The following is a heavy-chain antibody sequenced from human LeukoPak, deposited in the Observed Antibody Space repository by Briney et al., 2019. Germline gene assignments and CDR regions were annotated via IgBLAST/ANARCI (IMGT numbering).Heavy chain of an antibody. CDR1: GGSISSGSYY. V-gene: IGHV4-61*02. D-gene: IGHD6-19*01. CDR2: IYTSGST. Sequence: SETLSLTCTVSGGSISSGSYYWSWIRQPAGKGLEWIGRIYTSGSTNYNPSLKSRVTISVDTSKNQFSLSLSSVTAADTAVYYCARVGRYSSGWGIDYWGQGTLVTVSS. CDR3: ARVGRYSSGWGIDY. J-gene: IGHJ4*02.